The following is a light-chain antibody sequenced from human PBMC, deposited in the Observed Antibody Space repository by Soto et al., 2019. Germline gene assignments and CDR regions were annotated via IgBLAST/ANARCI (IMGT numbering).Light chain of an antibody. V-gene: IGKV3-15*01. CDR3: QQYNTWPPKYT. Sequence: EIVMTQSPATLSVSPGGSATLSCRANQSVASYLAWYQQRSGQPPRLLIYRASTRATGIPARFSSSGSGTEFPLTITSLQSEDFAVYYCQQYNTWPPKYTFGQGTKLEIK. CDR1: QSVASY. J-gene: IGKJ2*01. CDR2: RAS.